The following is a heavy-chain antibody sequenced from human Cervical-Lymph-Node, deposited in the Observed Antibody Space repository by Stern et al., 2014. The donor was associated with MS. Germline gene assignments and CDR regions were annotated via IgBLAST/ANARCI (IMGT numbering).Heavy chain of an antibody. Sequence: EVQLVESGGGLVQPGRSLRLSCTASGFTFGNYAVSWFRQAPGKGLEWVGLIRSKVYGGTTEDAASVKGRFTISRDDSKSIAYLQMNSLKTEDTAVYYCTRVSSIAARPIAYWGQGTLVTVSS. CDR2: IRSKVYGGTT. CDR3: TRVSSIAARPIAY. D-gene: IGHD6-6*01. CDR1: GFTFGNYA. V-gene: IGHV3-49*03. J-gene: IGHJ4*02.